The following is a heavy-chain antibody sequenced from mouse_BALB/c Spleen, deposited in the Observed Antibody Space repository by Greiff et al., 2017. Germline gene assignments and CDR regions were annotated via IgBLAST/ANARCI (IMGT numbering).Heavy chain of an antibody. J-gene: IGHJ2*01. CDR2: INPGSGGT. D-gene: IGHD4-1*01. V-gene: IGHV1-54*03. Sequence: VQLVESGAELVRPGTSVKVSCKASGYAFTNYLIEWVKQRPGQGLEWIGVINPGSGGTNYNEKFKGKATLTADKSSSTAHMQLSSLTSDDSAVYFCARGLGHGSFDYWGQGTTLTVSS. CDR3: ARGLGHGSFDY. CDR1: GYAFTNYL.